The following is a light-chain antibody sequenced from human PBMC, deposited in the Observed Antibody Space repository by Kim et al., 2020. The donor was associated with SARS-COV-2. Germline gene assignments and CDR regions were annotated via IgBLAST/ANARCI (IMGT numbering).Light chain of an antibody. CDR1: SSNTGSNY. V-gene: IGLV1-47*01. CDR2: RNN. Sequence: QSVLTQPPSASGTPGQRVTISCSGGSSNTGSNYVYWYQHLPGTAPKLLIYRNNQRPSGFPDRFSGSKSATSASLALSGLRSEDEADYYCAAWDDSLSVYVFGSGTKVTVL. J-gene: IGLJ1*01. CDR3: AAWDDSLSVYV.